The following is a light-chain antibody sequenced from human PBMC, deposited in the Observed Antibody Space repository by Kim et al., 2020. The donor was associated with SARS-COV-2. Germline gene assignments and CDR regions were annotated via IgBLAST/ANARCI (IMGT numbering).Light chain of an antibody. CDR2: GKN. CDR1: SLRRYY. J-gene: IGLJ2*01. Sequence: SSELTQDPAVSVALGQTVRITCQGDSLRRYYASWYQQKPGQAPIVVIYGKNNRPSGIPDRFSGSSSGNTASLTITGTQAEDEADYYCNSRDSNDNQYVGG. V-gene: IGLV3-19*01. CDR3: NSRDSNDNQY.